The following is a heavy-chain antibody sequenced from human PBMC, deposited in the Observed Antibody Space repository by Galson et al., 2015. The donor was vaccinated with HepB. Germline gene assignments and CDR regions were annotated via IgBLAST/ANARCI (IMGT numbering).Heavy chain of an antibody. V-gene: IGHV7-4-1*02. CDR3: AREVGVVAARAEYFQH. D-gene: IGHD2-15*01. Sequence: SVKVSCKASGYTFTSYAMNWVRQAPGQGLEWMGWINTNTGNPTYAQGFTGRFVFSLDTSVSTAYLQISSLKAEDTAVYYCAREVGVVAARAEYFQHWGQGTLVTVSS. CDR1: GYTFTSYA. CDR2: INTNTGNP. J-gene: IGHJ1*01.